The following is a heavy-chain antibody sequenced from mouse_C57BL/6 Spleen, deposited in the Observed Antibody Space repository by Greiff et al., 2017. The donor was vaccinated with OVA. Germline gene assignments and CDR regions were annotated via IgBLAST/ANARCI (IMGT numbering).Heavy chain of an antibody. V-gene: IGHV1-72*01. CDR2: IDPNSGGT. Sequence: QVQLKQPGAELVKPGASVKLSCKASGYTFTSYWMHWVKQRPGRGLEWIGRIDPNSGGTTYNEKFKSKATLTVDKPSSTAYMQLSSLTSEDSAVYYCARWTTVVAPFFDYWGQGTTLTVSS. D-gene: IGHD1-1*01. CDR3: ARWTTVVAPFFDY. CDR1: GYTFTSYW. J-gene: IGHJ2*01.